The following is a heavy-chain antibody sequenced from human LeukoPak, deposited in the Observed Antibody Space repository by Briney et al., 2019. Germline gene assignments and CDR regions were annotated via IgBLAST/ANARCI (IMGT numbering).Heavy chain of an antibody. D-gene: IGHD3-22*01. CDR1: GYMFSNYW. CDR2: IYPDDSNT. J-gene: IGHJ3*02. CDR3: ARRNYYDASGGDAFDM. V-gene: IGHV5-51*01. Sequence: GASLKISCKASGYMFSNYWIGWVRQMPGKDLQWMGIIYPDDSNTRYSPSFQGRVTISADKSISTASLQWSSLKASDTAMYYCARRNYYDASGGDAFDMWGQGTMVTVSS.